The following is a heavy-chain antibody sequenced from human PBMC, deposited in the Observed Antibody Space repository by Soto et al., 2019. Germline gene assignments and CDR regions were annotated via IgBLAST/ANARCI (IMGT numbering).Heavy chain of an antibody. CDR2: IYHSGST. CDR1: GGSISSSNW. Sequence: SETLSLTCAVSGGSISSSNWWSWVRQPPGKGLEWIGEIYHSGSTNYNPSLKSRVTISVDKSKNQFSLKLSSVTAADTAVYYCARDSTYYYDSSGYYPTTYWGQGTLVTVSS. D-gene: IGHD3-22*01. CDR3: ARDSTYYYDSSGYYPTTY. V-gene: IGHV4-4*02. J-gene: IGHJ4*02.